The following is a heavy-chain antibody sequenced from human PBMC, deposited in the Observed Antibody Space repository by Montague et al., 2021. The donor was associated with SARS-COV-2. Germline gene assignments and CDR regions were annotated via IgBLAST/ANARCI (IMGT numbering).Heavy chain of an antibody. CDR1: GGSIRSSSFY. D-gene: IGHD4-17*01. CDR2: ISSSGYT. J-gene: IGHJ4*02. V-gene: IGHV4-39*01. Sequence: SETLSLTCTVSGGSIRSSSFYWGWICQPPGKGLEWIGSISSSGYTYYNPSLKSRVTIFVDTSKNQFSLKLSSVTAADTAVYYCARDYDDYLDFWGQGNLVTVSS. CDR3: ARDYDDYLDF.